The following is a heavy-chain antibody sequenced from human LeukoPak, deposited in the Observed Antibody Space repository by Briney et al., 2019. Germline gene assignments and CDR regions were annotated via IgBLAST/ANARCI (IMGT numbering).Heavy chain of an antibody. CDR1: GASINGYF. D-gene: IGHD1-26*01. CDR3: ARDRRGSYYTFDV. Sequence: SETLSLTCFVSGASINGYFWNWVRQTPERGLEWIGHVSHTGATTSNPTLKSRVSITIDTSKRQISLSMTSVTAADSALYYCARDRRGSYYTFDVWGPGTIVSVS. J-gene: IGHJ3*01. V-gene: IGHV4-59*01. CDR2: VSHTGAT.